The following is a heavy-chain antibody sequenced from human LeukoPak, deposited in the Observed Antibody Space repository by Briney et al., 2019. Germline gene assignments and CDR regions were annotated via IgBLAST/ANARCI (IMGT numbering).Heavy chain of an antibody. CDR3: ARDRPDYGGNLDIDY. V-gene: IGHV3-7*01. Sequence: GGSLRLSCAASGFSFSTYWMSWVRQAPGKGLEWVANIKQDGTEKNSVDSVKGRFTISRDNAQNSLFLQMNSLRVEDTAVYYCARDRPDYGGNLDIDYWGQGTLVTVSS. J-gene: IGHJ4*02. D-gene: IGHD4-23*01. CDR2: IKQDGTEK. CDR1: GFSFSTYW.